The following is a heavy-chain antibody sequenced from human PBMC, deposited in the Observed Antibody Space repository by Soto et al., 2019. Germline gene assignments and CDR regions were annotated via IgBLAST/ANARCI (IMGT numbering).Heavy chain of an antibody. J-gene: IGHJ4*02. V-gene: IGHV1-18*01. CDR2: ISAHNGNT. D-gene: IGHD1-1*01. CDR3: ARGRYGDY. Sequence: QVHLVQSGAEVKKPGASVKVSCKGSGYAFTTYGITWVRQAPGQGLEWMGWISAHNGNTNYAQKLQGRVTVTRDTATSTAYMELRSLRSVDTAVYYCARGRYGDYWGQGALVTVSS. CDR1: GYAFTTYG.